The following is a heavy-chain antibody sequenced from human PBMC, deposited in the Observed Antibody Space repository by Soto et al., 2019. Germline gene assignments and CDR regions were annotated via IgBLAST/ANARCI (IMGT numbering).Heavy chain of an antibody. CDR2: ISAYNGNT. Sequence: RASVKVSCTASGYTFTSYGISWVRQAPGQGLEWMGWISAYNGNTNYAQKLQGRVTMTTDTSTSTAYMELRSLRSDDTAVYYCAREAGYSNFVEPLKYYGLDAWGQGRTVSLS. D-gene: IGHD4-4*01. V-gene: IGHV1-18*01. CDR3: AREAGYSNFVEPLKYYGLDA. J-gene: IGHJ6*02. CDR1: GYTFTSYG.